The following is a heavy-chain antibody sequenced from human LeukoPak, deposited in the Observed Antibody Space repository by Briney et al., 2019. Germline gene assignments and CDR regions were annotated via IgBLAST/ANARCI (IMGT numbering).Heavy chain of an antibody. CDR1: GFTFSDYA. CDR3: VCLGLGGLSLD. D-gene: IGHD3-16*01. J-gene: IGHJ4*02. V-gene: IGHV3-30*07. CDR2: ISYDGSNK. Sequence: GGSLRLSCAVSGFTFSDYAFHWVRQAPGKGLEWVAIISYDGSNKYYADSVKGRFTISRDNAKNTLYLQMNSLRVEDTAVYYCVCLGLGGLSLDWGQGTLVTVSS.